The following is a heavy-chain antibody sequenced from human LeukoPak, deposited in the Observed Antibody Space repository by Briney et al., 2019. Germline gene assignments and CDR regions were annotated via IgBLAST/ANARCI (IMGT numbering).Heavy chain of an antibody. J-gene: IGHJ5*02. CDR3: AREQTTVVSQDGYNWFDP. D-gene: IGHD4-23*01. Sequence: PGGSLRLFCAASGFTFSDYYMSWIRQAPGKGLEWVSYISSSGSTIYYADSVKGRFTISRDNAKNSLYLQMNSLRAEDTAVYYCAREQTTVVSQDGYNWFDPWGQGTLVTVSS. CDR1: GFTFSDYY. V-gene: IGHV3-11*04. CDR2: ISSSGSTI.